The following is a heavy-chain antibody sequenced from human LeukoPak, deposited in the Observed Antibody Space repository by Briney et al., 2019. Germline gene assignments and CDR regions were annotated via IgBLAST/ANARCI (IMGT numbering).Heavy chain of an antibody. CDR3: ARGARTTDY. Sequence: GGSLRLSCAASGFSFSVFWMHWVRQVPGKGPVWVSRIKTDGSITDYADSVKGRFTISRDNAKNSLYLQMNSLRADDTAVYYCARGARTTDYWGQGTLVTVSS. CDR1: GFSFSVFW. J-gene: IGHJ4*02. V-gene: IGHV3-74*01. D-gene: IGHD1-1*01. CDR2: IKTDGSIT.